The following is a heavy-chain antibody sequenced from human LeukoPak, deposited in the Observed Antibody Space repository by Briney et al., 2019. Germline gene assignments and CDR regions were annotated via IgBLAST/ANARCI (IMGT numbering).Heavy chain of an antibody. V-gene: IGHV4-4*02. D-gene: IGHD3-22*01. CDR2: IYHSGST. J-gene: IGHJ4*02. CDR1: GGSISSSNW. CDR3: ASNGGLGDSSGYYY. Sequence: SGTLSLTCAVSGGSISSSNWWSWVRQPPGKGLEWIGEIYHSGSTNYNPSLKSRVTISVDKSKNQFSLKLSSVTGADTAVYYCASNGGLGDSSGYYYWGQGTLVTVSS.